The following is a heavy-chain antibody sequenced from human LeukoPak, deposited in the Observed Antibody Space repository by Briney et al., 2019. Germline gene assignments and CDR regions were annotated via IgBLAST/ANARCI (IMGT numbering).Heavy chain of an antibody. Sequence: SETLSLTCSVSGDSITGYYWGWIRQPPGKGLEWIGNIYYTGNTYYNSSLKSRVTISLDTSKNQFSLKVISLTAADTAAYYCARVPPRGATTYYFDYWGQGTLVTVSS. D-gene: IGHD5-24*01. CDR2: IYYTGNT. CDR3: ARVPPRGATTYYFDY. CDR1: GDSITGYY. V-gene: IGHV4-39*07. J-gene: IGHJ4*02.